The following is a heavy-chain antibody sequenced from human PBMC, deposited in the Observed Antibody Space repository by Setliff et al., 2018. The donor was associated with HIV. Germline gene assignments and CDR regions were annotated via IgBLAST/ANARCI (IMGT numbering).Heavy chain of an antibody. CDR3: ARSGRETTLYGLYGVHYFDY. CDR2: INPSGGST. V-gene: IGHV1-46*01. CDR1: GYTFTSYY. J-gene: IGHJ4*02. Sequence: ASVKVSCKASGYTFTSYYMHWVRQAPGQGLGWMGVINPSGGSTSYAQKFQGRVTMTRDTSTSKVYMEVSSLRSADTAVYYCARSGRETTLYGLYGVHYFDYWGQGTLVTVSS. D-gene: IGHD4-17*01.